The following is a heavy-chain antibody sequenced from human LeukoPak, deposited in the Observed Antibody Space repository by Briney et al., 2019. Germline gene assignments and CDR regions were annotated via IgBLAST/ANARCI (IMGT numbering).Heavy chain of an antibody. CDR3: ARVRGRSRSYYYDSSGYYTGAFDT. CDR2: IYYSGST. J-gene: IGHJ3*02. D-gene: IGHD3-22*01. V-gene: IGHV4-30-4*07. CDR1: GGSISSGGYS. Sequence: SETLSLTCAVSGGSISSGGYSWSWIRQPPGKGLEWIGYIYYSGSTYYNPSLKSRVTISVDTSKNQFSLKLSSVTAADTAVYYCARVRGRSRSYYYDSSGYYTGAFDTWGQGTMVTVSS.